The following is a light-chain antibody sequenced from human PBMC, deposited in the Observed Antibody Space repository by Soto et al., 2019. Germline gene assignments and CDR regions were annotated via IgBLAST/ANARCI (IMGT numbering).Light chain of an antibody. J-gene: IGKJ4*01. CDR3: HQYGSSPLT. CDR1: QSVTSSY. Sequence: EIVLTQSPGTLSLSPGERATLSCRASQSVTSSYLAWYQQKPGQAPRLLIYGASSRATGTPDRFSGSGSGTDFTLTISRREPQDFAMYYCHQYGSSPLTFGGGTKVEIK. CDR2: GAS. V-gene: IGKV3-20*01.